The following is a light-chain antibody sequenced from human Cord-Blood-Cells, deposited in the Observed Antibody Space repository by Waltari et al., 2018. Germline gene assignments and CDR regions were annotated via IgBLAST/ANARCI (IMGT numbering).Light chain of an antibody. CDR1: QSVSSSY. V-gene: IGKV3D-7*01. Sequence: DIVMTQSPATLSLSPGERATLSCRASQSVSSSYLSWYQQKPGQAPRLPIYGASTRATGIPAMFSGSGSGTDFTLTISSLQPEDFSVYYCQQDYNLPYTFGQGTKLEIK. J-gene: IGKJ2*01. CDR2: GAS. CDR3: QQDYNLPYT.